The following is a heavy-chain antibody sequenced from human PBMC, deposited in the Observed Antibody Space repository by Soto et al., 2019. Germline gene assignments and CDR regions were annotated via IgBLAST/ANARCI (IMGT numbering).Heavy chain of an antibody. V-gene: IGHV3-23*01. Sequence: GGSLRLSCATSGFTFSNNGMSWVRQAPGKGLDWVSGISGRGRNTYYADSVKGRFTISRDNSKNTVFLQMNSLRAEDTAVYYCAKNGLSDSPSAIDSWGQGTPVTVSS. CDR1: GFTFSNNG. CDR3: AKNGLSDSPSAIDS. D-gene: IGHD2-8*01. J-gene: IGHJ4*02. CDR2: ISGRGRNT.